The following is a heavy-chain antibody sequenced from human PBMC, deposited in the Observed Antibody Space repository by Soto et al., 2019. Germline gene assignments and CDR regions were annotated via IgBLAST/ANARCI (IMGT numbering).Heavy chain of an antibody. CDR2: ISGDSTI. CDR3: ARGGMTRFDY. V-gene: IGHV3-11*01. CDR1: GFTFSGFH. J-gene: IGHJ4*02. D-gene: IGHD4-17*01. Sequence: QVQLVESGGGWVDPEGSRSLSCQAFGFTFSGFHRSGIRQAPGKGLEWLSCISGDSTITYADSVKGRFTISRDNAKNSLSLQMNSLRAEDTAVYYCARGGMTRFDYWGQGSLVTVSS.